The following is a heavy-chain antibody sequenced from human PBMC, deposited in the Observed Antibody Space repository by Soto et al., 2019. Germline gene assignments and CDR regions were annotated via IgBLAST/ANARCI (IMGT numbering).Heavy chain of an antibody. J-gene: IGHJ6*02. D-gene: IGHD3-10*01. CDR3: ARLGDSGTTGHYGMDV. Sequence: PGESLKISCKGPGYSFTSYWIGWVRQMPGKGLEWMGIIYPGDSDTRYSPSFQGQVTISADKSISTAYLQWSSLKASDTAMYYCARLGDSGTTGHYGMDVWGQGTTATVPS. V-gene: IGHV5-51*01. CDR1: GYSFTSYW. CDR2: IYPGDSDT.